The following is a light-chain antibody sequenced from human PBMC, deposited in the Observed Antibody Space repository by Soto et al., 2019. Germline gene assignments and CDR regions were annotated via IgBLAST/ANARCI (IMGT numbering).Light chain of an antibody. CDR1: QSVSTN. CDR2: GAS. Sequence: IVMTQSPATLSVSPGERATLSCRASQSVSTNLAWYQQRPGQAPRLLIYGASTRAAGNPARFSGSGSGTGFTLTISSLQSEDFAVYHCKQYNNWAWTSGKGTKVEI. J-gene: IGKJ1*01. CDR3: KQYNNWAWT. V-gene: IGKV3-15*01.